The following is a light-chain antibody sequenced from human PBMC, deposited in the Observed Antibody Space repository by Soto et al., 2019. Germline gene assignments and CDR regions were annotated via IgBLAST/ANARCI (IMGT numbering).Light chain of an antibody. J-gene: IGKJ1*01. CDR1: QSISTY. V-gene: IGKV1-39*01. CDR3: QQSYSNTQT. CDR2: VAS. Sequence: IQMTQSPSSLSSSTGDRVTITCRASQSISTYLDWYQQKPGKAPKLLILVASTLPSGVPSRFSGSGSGTDFTLTISSLQPEDFATYYCQQSYSNTQTFGQGTKVDIK.